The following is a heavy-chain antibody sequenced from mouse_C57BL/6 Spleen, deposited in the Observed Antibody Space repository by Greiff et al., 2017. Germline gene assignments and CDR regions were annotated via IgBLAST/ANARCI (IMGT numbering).Heavy chain of an antibody. V-gene: IGHV1-80*01. Sequence: VQRVESGAELVKPGASVKISCKASGYAFSSYWMNWVKQRPGKGLEWIGQIYPGDGDTNYNGKFKGKATLTADKSSSTAYMQLSSLTSEDSAVYFCARLGYYGSSLGDYWGQGTTLTVSS. CDR1: GYAFSSYW. D-gene: IGHD1-1*01. J-gene: IGHJ2*01. CDR2: IYPGDGDT. CDR3: ARLGYYGSSLGDY.